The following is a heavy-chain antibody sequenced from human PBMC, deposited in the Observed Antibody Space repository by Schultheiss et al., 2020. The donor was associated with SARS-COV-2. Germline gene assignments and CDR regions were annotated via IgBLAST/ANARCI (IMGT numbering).Heavy chain of an antibody. CDR2: IYPGDSDT. D-gene: IGHD1-7*01. V-gene: IGHV5-51*01. Sequence: GESLKISCKGSGYSFTSYWISWVRQMPGKGLEWMGIIYPGDSDTRYSPSFQGQVTISADKSISTAYLQWSSLKASDTAMYYCARRSEDWNYVSDYWGQGTLVTVSS. CDR1: GYSFTSYW. J-gene: IGHJ4*02. CDR3: ARRSEDWNYVSDY.